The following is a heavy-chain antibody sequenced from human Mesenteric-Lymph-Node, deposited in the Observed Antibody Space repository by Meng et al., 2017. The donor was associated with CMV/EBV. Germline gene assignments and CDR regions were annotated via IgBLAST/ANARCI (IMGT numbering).Heavy chain of an antibody. V-gene: IGHV3-30-3*01. D-gene: IGHD4-11*01. J-gene: IGHJ6*02. Sequence: GESLKISCAASGFTFSSYAMHWVRQAPGKGLEWVAVISYDGSNKYYADSVKGRFTISRDNSKNTLYLQMNSLRAEDTAVYCCARNGRDYSKVYYYYYGMDVWGQGTTVTVSS. CDR2: ISYDGSNK. CDR1: GFTFSSYA. CDR3: ARNGRDYSKVYYYYYGMDV.